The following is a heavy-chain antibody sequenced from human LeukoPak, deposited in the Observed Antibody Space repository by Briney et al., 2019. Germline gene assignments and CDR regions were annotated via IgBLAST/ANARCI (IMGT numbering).Heavy chain of an antibody. CDR3: TTEDMVRGVISTY. J-gene: IGHJ4*02. D-gene: IGHD3-10*01. CDR2: IKSKTDGGTT. V-gene: IGHV3-15*01. Sequence: PGGSLRLSCAASGFTFSNAWMSWVRQAPGKGLEWVGRIKSKTDGGTTDYAAPVKGRFTISRDDSKNTLYLQMNSPKTEDTAVYYCTTEDMVRGVISTYWGQGTLVTVSS. CDR1: GFTFSNAW.